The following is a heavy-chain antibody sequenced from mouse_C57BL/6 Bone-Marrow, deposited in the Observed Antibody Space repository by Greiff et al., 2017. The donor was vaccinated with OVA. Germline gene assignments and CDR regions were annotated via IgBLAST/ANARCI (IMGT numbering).Heavy chain of an antibody. CDR1: GYTFTSYW. D-gene: IGHD1-1*01. CDR3: ARERAYYYGSSLAY. CDR2: IDPSDSYT. Sequence: QVQLQQPGAELVKPGASVKLSCKASGYTFTSYWMQWVKQRPGQGLEWIGEIDPSDSYTNHNQKFKGKATLTVDTSSSTAYMQLSSLTSEDSAVYYCARERAYYYGSSLAYWGQGTLVTVSA. J-gene: IGHJ3*01. V-gene: IGHV1-50*01.